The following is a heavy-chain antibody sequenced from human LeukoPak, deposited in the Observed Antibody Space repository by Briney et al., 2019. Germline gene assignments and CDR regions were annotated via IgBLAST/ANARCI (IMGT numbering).Heavy chain of an antibody. J-gene: IGHJ5*02. CDR3: ARVSGWYWFDQ. CDR1: GFTFSSYA. CDR2: ISSNGRTT. D-gene: IGHD6-19*01. Sequence: GGSLRLSCAASGFTFSSYAMRWVRQAPGKGLEYVSAISSNGRTTYYANSVKGRFTISRDNSKNTLYLQMGSLRAEDMAVYYCARVSGWYWFDQWGQGTLVTVSS. V-gene: IGHV3-64*01.